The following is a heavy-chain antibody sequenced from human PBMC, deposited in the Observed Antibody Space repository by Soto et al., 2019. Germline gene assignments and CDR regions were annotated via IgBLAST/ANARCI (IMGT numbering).Heavy chain of an antibody. D-gene: IGHD3-22*01. CDR2: IIPIFGTA. V-gene: IGHV1-69*01. CDR3: AREVLKGVVVTPGYFDY. Sequence: QVQLVQSGAEVKKPGSSVKVSCTASGGTFSSYAISWVRQAPGQGLEWMGGIIPIFGTANYAQKFQGRVTITADESTSTAYMELSSLRSEDTAVYYCAREVLKGVVVTPGYFDYWGQGTLVTVSS. CDR1: GGTFSSYA. J-gene: IGHJ4*02.